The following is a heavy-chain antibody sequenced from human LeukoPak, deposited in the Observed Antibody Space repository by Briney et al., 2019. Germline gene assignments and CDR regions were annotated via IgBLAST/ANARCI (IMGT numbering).Heavy chain of an antibody. Sequence: GGSLRLSCVASGFTFGKYWMSWVRQAPGKGLEWVANIKLDGSEKNYVDSVKGRFTISRDNTKNSLYLQMNSLRAEDTAVYYCARDQIIVATILDYYYGMGVWGQGTTVTVSS. D-gene: IGHD5-12*01. V-gene: IGHV3-7*01. CDR3: ARDQIIVATILDYYYGMGV. CDR1: GFTFGKYW. J-gene: IGHJ6*02. CDR2: IKLDGSEK.